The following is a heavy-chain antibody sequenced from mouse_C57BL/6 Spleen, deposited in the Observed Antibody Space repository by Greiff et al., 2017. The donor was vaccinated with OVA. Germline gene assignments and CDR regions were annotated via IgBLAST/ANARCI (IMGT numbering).Heavy chain of an antibody. CDR1: GYTFTDYY. J-gene: IGHJ4*01. V-gene: IGHV1-76*01. CDR2: IYPGSGNT. Sequence: QVQLQQSGAELVRPGASVKLSCKASGYTFTDYYINWVKQRPGQGLEWIARIYPGSGNTYYNEKFKGKATLTAEKSSSTAYMQLSSLTSEDSAVYFCAREKIYYGYDYYAMDYWGQGTSVTVSS. D-gene: IGHD2-2*01. CDR3: AREKIYYGYDYYAMDY.